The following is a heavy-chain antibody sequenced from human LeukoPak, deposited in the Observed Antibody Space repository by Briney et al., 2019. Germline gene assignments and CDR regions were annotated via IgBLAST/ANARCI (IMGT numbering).Heavy chain of an antibody. CDR3: ARGKSLWFGELLGY. J-gene: IGHJ4*02. Sequence: PGGSLRLSCAASGFTFSNYWMSWVRQAPGKGLEWVSYISSSGSTIYYADSVKGRFTISRDNAKNSLYLQMNSLRAEDTAVYYCARGKSLWFGELLGYWGQGTLVTVSS. CDR2: ISSSGSTI. V-gene: IGHV3-48*04. D-gene: IGHD3-10*01. CDR1: GFTFSNYW.